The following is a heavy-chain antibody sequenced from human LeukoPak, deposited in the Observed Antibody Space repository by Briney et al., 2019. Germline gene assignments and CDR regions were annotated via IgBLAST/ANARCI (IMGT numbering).Heavy chain of an antibody. CDR2: ISGSGGST. CDR3: ARQDMITFGGATSTKAIDY. CDR1: GFTFSSYA. J-gene: IGHJ4*02. Sequence: PGGSLRLSCAASGFTFSSYAMSWVRQAPGKGLEWVSTISGSGGSTYYADSVKGRFTISRDNSKNTLYLQMNSLRAEDTAVYYCARQDMITFGGATSTKAIDYWGQGTLVTVSS. D-gene: IGHD3-16*01. V-gene: IGHV3-23*01.